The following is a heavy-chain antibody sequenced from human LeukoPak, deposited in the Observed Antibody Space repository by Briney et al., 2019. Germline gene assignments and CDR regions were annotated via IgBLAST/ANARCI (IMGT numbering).Heavy chain of an antibody. V-gene: IGHV1-8*01. CDR2: MNPNSGNT. Sequence: ASVKVSCKASGYTFTSYDINWVRQATGQGFEWMGWMNPNSGNTGYAQKFQGRVTMTRNTSISTAYMELSSLRSEDTAVYYCARGAVYGSGSYYNGFDPWGQGTLVTVSS. CDR3: ARGAVYGSGSYYNGFDP. CDR1: GYTFTSYD. D-gene: IGHD3-10*01. J-gene: IGHJ5*02.